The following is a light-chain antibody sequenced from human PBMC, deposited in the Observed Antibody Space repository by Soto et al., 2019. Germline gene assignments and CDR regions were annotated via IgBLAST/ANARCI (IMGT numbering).Light chain of an antibody. J-gene: IGLJ1*01. Sequence: QSVLTQPASVSGSPGQSITISCTGTSSDVGGYNYVSWYQQHPGKAPKLMIYEVSNRPSGVSNRFSGSKSGNTASLTISGLQAEDEADYYCSSYTSSSTLFVCGTGTKVTAL. CDR3: SSYTSSSTLFV. V-gene: IGLV2-14*01. CDR2: EVS. CDR1: SSDVGGYNY.